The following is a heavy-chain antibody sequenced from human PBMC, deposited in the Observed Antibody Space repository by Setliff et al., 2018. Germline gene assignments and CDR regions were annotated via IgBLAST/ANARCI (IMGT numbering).Heavy chain of an antibody. CDR3: ARLGGLLVATMPFDY. D-gene: IGHD5-12*01. J-gene: IGHJ4*02. V-gene: IGHV4-39*01. CDR2: IFQRGIT. CDR1: GGSISSGSYY. Sequence: PSETLSLTCSVSGGSISSGSYYWGWIRQSPGRGLEWIANIFQRGITFYNPSLKSRVTMSLDTSTNQFSLKLRSVTAADTAVYYCARLGGLLVATMPFDYWGQGIPVTVSS.